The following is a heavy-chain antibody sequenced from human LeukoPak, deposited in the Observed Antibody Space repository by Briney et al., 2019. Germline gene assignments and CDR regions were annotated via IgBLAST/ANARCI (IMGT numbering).Heavy chain of an antibody. CDR2: INSDGSST. CDR1: GFPFSNYW. CDR3: ARGRWTEMATIPFDY. J-gene: IGHJ4*02. V-gene: IGHV3-74*01. Sequence: GGPLRLSCEASGFPFSNYWMHWVRQVPGKGLVWVSRINSDGSSTTYADSVKGRFTISRDNAKNTLYLQMNSLRAEDTAVYYCARGRWTEMATIPFDYWGQGTLVTVSS. D-gene: IGHD5-24*01.